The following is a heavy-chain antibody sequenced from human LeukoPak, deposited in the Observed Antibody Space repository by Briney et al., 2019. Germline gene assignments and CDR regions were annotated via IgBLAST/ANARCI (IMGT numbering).Heavy chain of an antibody. CDR2: ISGSGGST. J-gene: IGHJ3*02. CDR3: AKDKGAPMVRGSAFDI. D-gene: IGHD3-10*01. Sequence: GGSLRLSCAASGFTVSSNYMSWVRQAPGKGLEWVSAISGSGGSTYYADSVKGRFTISRDNSKNTLYLQMNSLRAEDTALYYCAKDKGAPMVRGSAFDIWGQGTMVTVSS. V-gene: IGHV3-23*01. CDR1: GFTVSSNY.